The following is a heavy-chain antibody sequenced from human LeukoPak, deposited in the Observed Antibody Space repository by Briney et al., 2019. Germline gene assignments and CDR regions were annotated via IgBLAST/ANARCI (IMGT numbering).Heavy chain of an antibody. D-gene: IGHD1-26*01. CDR2: ISYDGSNK. CDR3: AKGAGAIAYDY. Sequence: GGSLRLSCAASGFTFSSYAMHWVRQAPGKGLEWVAVISYDGSNKYYADSVKGRFTISRDNSKNTLYLQMNSLRAEDTAVYYCAKGAGAIAYDYWGQGTLVTVSS. V-gene: IGHV3-30*04. CDR1: GFTFSSYA. J-gene: IGHJ4*02.